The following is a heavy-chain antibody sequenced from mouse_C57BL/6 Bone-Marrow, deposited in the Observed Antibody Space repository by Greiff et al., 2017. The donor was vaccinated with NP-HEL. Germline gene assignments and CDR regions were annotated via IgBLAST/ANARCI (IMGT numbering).Heavy chain of an antibody. CDR1: GYTFTDYY. CDR2: IFPGSGST. Sequence: VKLVESGPELVKPGASVKISCKASGYTFTDYYINWVKQRPGQGLEWIGWIFPGSGSTYYNEKFKGKATLTVDKSSSTAYMLLSSLTSEDSAVYFCARGPLTTVGGPWFAYWGQGTLVTVSA. CDR3: ARGPLTTVGGPWFAY. D-gene: IGHD1-1*01. V-gene: IGHV1-75*01. J-gene: IGHJ3*01.